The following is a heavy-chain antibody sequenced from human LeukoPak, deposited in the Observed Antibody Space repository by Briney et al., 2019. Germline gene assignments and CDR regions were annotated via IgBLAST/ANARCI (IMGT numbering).Heavy chain of an antibody. CDR1: GFTFSSYA. Sequence: PGGSLRLSCAASGFTFSSYAMSWVRQAPGKGLEWVSTISASGGSTYYADSVKGRFTISRDNSKNTLYLQINSLRAEDTAVYYCAKSRCSSTSCPAGYYWGQGTLVTVSS. J-gene: IGHJ4*02. CDR2: ISASGGST. D-gene: IGHD2-2*01. V-gene: IGHV3-23*01. CDR3: AKSRCSSTSCPAGYY.